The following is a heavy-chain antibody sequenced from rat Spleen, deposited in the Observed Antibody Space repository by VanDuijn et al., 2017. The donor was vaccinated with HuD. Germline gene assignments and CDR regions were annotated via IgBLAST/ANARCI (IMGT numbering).Heavy chain of an antibody. V-gene: IGHV5-25*01. CDR1: GFTFSNYD. CDR3: ARHPQLGVFWYFDF. J-gene: IGHJ1*01. CDR2: ISYDGGST. D-gene: IGHD5-1*01. Sequence: EVQLVESGGGLVQPGRSMKLSCAASGFTFSNYDMAWVRQAPTKGLEWVASISYDGGSTYYRDSVKGRFTISRDNTKNTLYLQMDSLRSEDTATYYCARHPQLGVFWYFDFWGPGTMVTVSS.